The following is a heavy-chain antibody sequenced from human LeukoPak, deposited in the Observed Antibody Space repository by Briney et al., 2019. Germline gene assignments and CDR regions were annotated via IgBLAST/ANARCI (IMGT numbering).Heavy chain of an antibody. CDR2: INHSGST. CDR3: ATVDRGSGY. D-gene: IGHD3-10*01. CDR1: GGSFSGYY. J-gene: IGHJ4*02. V-gene: IGHV4-34*01. Sequence: PSEALSLTCAVYGGSFSGYYWSWIRQPPGKGLEWIGEINHSGSTNYNPSLKSRVTISVDTSKNQFSLKLSSVTAADTAVYYCATVDRGSGYWGQGTLVTVSS.